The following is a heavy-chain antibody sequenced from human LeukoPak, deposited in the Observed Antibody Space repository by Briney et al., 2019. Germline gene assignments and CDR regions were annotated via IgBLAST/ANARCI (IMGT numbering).Heavy chain of an antibody. J-gene: IGHJ4*02. D-gene: IGHD3-22*01. Sequence: SETLSLTCNVSGGSISSIVYYWGWMRQPPGKGLELIGYIYHSGSTKYNPSLNSRVSISVDTSKNHFSLKLSSVTAADTAVYYCARGQWLPVFDFWGQGILVTVSS. CDR2: IYHSGST. CDR3: ARGQWLPVFDF. CDR1: GGSISSIVYY. V-gene: IGHV4-61*03.